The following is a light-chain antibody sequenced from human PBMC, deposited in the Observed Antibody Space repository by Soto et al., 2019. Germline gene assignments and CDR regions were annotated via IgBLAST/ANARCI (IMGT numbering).Light chain of an antibody. V-gene: IGKV3-15*01. Sequence: EIVLTQSPATLSVSPGERATLSCRASQSVSSNLAWYQQKPGQAPRLLIYGASTRATGIPASFSGSGSGTEFTLTISSLQSEDFAVYYCQQDNNWPPFGSTFGQGTKLESK. J-gene: IGKJ2*02. CDR1: QSVSSN. CDR2: GAS. CDR3: QQDNNWPPFGST.